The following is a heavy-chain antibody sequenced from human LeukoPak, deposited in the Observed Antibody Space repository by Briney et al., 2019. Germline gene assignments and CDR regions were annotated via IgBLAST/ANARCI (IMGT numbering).Heavy chain of an antibody. CDR1: GGSISSSSYY. D-gene: IGHD5-12*01. CDR2: IYYSGST. Sequence: SETLSLTCTVSGGSISSSSYYWGWIRQPPGKGLEWIGSIYYSGSTYYNPSLKSRVTISVDTSKNQFSLKLSSVTAADTAVYYCARGKGLAAAPAPDYYYYGMDVWGQGTTVTVSS. J-gene: IGHJ6*02. V-gene: IGHV4-39*07. CDR3: ARGKGLAAAPAPDYYYYGMDV.